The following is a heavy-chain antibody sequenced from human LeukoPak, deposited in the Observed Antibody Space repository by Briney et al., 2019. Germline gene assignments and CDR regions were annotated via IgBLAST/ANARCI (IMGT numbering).Heavy chain of an antibody. D-gene: IGHD3-9*01. CDR3: ARDLTLLRYFVWLLEGLDY. J-gene: IGHJ4*02. V-gene: IGHV3-48*01. CDR2: ISSSSGTI. Sequence: PGGSLRLSCAASGLTFSSYNMNWGRQAPGKGLQWVSYISSSSGTIYYADSVKGRFTISRDNAKNSLYLQMNSLRAEDTAVYYCARDLTLLRYFVWLLEGLDYWGQGTLVTVSS. CDR1: GLTFSSYN.